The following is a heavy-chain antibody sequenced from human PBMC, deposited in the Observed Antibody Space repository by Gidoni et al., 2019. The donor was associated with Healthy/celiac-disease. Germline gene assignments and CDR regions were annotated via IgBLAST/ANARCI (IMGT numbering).Heavy chain of an antibody. CDR1: GGYISSGGYY. V-gene: IGHV4-31*03. CDR2: IYYSGST. J-gene: IGHJ4*02. Sequence: QVQLQESGPGLVKPSQTLSLTCTVSGGYISSGGYYCSWIRQHPGKGLEWIGYIYYSGSTYYNPSLKSRVTISVDTSKNQFSLKLSSVTAADTAVYYCARGVFGELIFDYWGQGTLVTVSS. D-gene: IGHD3-10*02. CDR3: ARGVFGELIFDY.